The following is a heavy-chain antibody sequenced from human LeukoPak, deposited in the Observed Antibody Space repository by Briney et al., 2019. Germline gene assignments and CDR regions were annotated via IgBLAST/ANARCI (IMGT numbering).Heavy chain of an antibody. D-gene: IGHD6-13*01. Sequence: SETLSLTCAVSGGSISSGGYSWSWIRQPPGKGLEWIGYIYHSGSTYYNPSLKSRVTISVDRSKNQFSLKLSSVTAADTAVYYCARLLLAAAGAYNWFDPWGQGTLVTVSS. J-gene: IGHJ5*02. CDR3: ARLLLAAAGAYNWFDP. CDR1: GGSISSGGYS. CDR2: IYHSGST. V-gene: IGHV4-30-2*01.